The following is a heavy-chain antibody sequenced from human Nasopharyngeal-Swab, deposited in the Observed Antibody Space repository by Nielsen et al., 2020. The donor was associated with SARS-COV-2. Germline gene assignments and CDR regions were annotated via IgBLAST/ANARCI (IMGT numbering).Heavy chain of an antibody. V-gene: IGHV1-3*01. CDR1: GYTFTNYY. CDR2: INAGNGNT. Sequence: ASVKVSCKASGYTFTNYYMHWVRQAPGQRLEWMGWINAGNGNTKYSQKFQGRVTITRDTSASTAYMELSSLRSEDTAVYYCARDPGPDAFDIWGQGTMVTVSS. CDR3: ARDPGPDAFDI. J-gene: IGHJ3*02.